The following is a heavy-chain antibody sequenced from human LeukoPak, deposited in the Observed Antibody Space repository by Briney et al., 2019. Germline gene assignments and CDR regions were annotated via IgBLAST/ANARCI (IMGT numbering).Heavy chain of an antibody. V-gene: IGHV4-34*01. J-gene: IGHJ6*03. Sequence: PSETLSLTCAVYGGSFSGYYWSWIRQPPGKGLEWIGEINHSGSTNYNPSLKSRVTISADTSKNQFSLKLSSVTAADTAVYYCARDYYYMDVWGKGTTVTVSS. CDR1: GGSFSGYY. CDR3: ARDYYYMDV. CDR2: INHSGST.